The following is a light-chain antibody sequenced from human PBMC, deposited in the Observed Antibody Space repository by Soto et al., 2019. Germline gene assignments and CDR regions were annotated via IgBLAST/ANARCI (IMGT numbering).Light chain of an antibody. V-gene: IGLV1-44*01. CDR2: RNN. CDR3: STWDDSLNGPV. Sequence: QSVLTQPPSASGTPGQRVTISCSGSSSNLGDNTVNWYQQLPGTAPKLLIYRNNRRPSEVPDRFSGSKSGTSASLAISGLQSDDEADYYGSTWDDSLNGPVFGGGTKLTVL. J-gene: IGLJ3*02. CDR1: SSNLGDNT.